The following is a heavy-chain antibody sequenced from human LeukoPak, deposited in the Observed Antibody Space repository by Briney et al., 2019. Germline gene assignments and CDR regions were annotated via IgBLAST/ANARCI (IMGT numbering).Heavy chain of an antibody. CDR1: GFTFSSYG. V-gene: IGHV3-33*08. J-gene: IGHJ4*02. CDR2: IWYDGSNK. D-gene: IGHD3-3*01. Sequence: QPGRSLRLSCAASGFTFSSYGMHWVRQAPGKGLEWVAVIWYDGSNKYYADSVKGRFTISRDNSKNTLYLQMNSLRAEDTAVYYCARDGTYYDFWSVLDYWGQGTLVTVSS. CDR3: ARDGTYYDFWSVLDY.